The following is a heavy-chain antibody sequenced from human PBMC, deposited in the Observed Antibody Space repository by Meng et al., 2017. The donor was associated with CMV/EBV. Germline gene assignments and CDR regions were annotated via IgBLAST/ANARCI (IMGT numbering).Heavy chain of an antibody. J-gene: IGHJ5*02. CDR3: ARQTKGSSWYDRGNWFDP. V-gene: IGHV5-10-1*01. CDR2: IDPSDSYT. CDR1: FTSYW. D-gene: IGHD6-13*01. Sequence: FTSYWISWVRQMPGKGLEWMGRIDPSDSYTNYSPSFQGHVTISADKSISTAYLQWGSLKASDTAMYYCARQTKGSSWYDRGNWFDPWGQGTLVTVSS.